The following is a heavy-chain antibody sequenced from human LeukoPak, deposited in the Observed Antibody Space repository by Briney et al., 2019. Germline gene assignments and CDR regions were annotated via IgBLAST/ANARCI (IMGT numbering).Heavy chain of an antibody. CDR1: GYTSTDYY. CDR2: INPNSGGT. D-gene: IGHD5-12*01. J-gene: IGHJ4*02. V-gene: IGHV1-2*02. Sequence: ASVKVSCKTSGYTSTDYYFHWVRQAPGQGLEWMGWINPNSGGTHYAQKFQGRVTMTRDTSIITAYMELSSLTSDDTAIYYCARAIVATFATDYWGQGTLVTVSS. CDR3: ARAIVATFATDY.